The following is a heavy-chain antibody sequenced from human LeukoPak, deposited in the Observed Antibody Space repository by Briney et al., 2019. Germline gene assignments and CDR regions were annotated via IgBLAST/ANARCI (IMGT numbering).Heavy chain of an antibody. J-gene: IGHJ6*03. CDR2: VDPEDGET. Sequence: ASVKVSCKVSGYTFTDYYMHWVHQAPGKGLEWMGLVDPEDGETIYAEKFQGRVTITADTSTDTAYMELSSLRSEDTAVYYCATGVLRFLEWYYYMDVWGKGTTVTVSS. CDR3: ATGVLRFLEWYYYMDV. CDR1: GYTFTDYY. V-gene: IGHV1-69-2*01. D-gene: IGHD3-3*01.